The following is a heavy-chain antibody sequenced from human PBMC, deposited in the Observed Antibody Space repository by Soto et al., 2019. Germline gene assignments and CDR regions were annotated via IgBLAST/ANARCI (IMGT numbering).Heavy chain of an antibody. J-gene: IGHJ4*02. Sequence: ASVKVSCEASGYTFTSYGISWVRQALGQGLEWMGWISAYNGNTNYAQKLQGRVTMTTDTSTSTAYMELRSLRSDDTAVYYCARVFHGSGSLIFDYWGQGTLVTVSS. V-gene: IGHV1-18*01. D-gene: IGHD3-10*01. CDR1: GYTFTSYG. CDR3: ARVFHGSGSLIFDY. CDR2: ISAYNGNT.